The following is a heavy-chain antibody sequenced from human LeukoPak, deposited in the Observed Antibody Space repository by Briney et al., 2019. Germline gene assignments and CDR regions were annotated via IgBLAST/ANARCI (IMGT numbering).Heavy chain of an antibody. CDR2: INPNSGGT. CDR1: GYTFTGYY. Sequence: ASVKVSCKASGYTFTGYYMHWARQAPGQGLEWMGRINPNSGGTNYAQKFQGRVTMTRDTSISTAYMELSRLRSDDTAVYYCASYIPPAAGDDYWGQGTLVTVSS. D-gene: IGHD6-13*01. CDR3: ASYIPPAAGDDY. J-gene: IGHJ4*02. V-gene: IGHV1-2*06.